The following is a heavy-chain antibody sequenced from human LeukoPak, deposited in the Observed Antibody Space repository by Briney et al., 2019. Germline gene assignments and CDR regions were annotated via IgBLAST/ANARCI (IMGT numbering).Heavy chain of an antibody. CDR2: IKSDGST. D-gene: IGHD3-22*01. Sequence: GGSLRLSCAVSGFNLNSYAMHWVRQAPGKGLVWVSRIKSDGSTRYADSVKGRFTISRDNAKNTVSLQMNSLRAEDTGVYYCARAPSEIGGYYPEYFRHWGQGTLVTVSP. CDR1: GFNLNSYA. V-gene: IGHV3-74*01. J-gene: IGHJ1*01. CDR3: ARAPSEIGGYYPEYFRH.